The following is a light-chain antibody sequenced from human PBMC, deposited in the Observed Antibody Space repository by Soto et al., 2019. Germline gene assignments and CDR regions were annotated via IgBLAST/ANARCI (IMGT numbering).Light chain of an antibody. J-gene: IGLJ1*01. CDR3: CSYAGSRYYV. Sequence: QSVLTQPASVSGSLGQSITISCTGTSSDVGSYNLVSWYQQHPGKAPKLMIYEGSKRPSGVSNRFSGSKSGNTASLTISGLQAEEEADYYCCSYAGSRYYVFGTGTKVTVL. CDR2: EGS. CDR1: SSDVGSYNL. V-gene: IGLV2-23*01.